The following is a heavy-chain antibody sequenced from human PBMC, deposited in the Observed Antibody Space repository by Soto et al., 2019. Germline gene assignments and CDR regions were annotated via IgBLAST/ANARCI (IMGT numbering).Heavy chain of an antibody. Sequence: PGGTLRLSCTASGFTFDEDSMSWVRQAPGKGLEWVGRIKSKTDGGTTDYAEPVKGRFTISRDDSKNTLYLQMNSLKTEDTAVYYCTTDTILHDAFDILGQGTMVTGSS. D-gene: IGHD3-10*01. CDR1: GFTFDEDS. J-gene: IGHJ3*02. CDR3: TTDTILHDAFDI. V-gene: IGHV3-15*01. CDR2: IKSKTDGGTT.